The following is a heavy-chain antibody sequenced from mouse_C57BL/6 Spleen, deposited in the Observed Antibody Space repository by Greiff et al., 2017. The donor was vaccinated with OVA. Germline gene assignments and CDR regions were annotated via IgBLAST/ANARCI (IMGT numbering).Heavy chain of an antibody. J-gene: IGHJ1*03. V-gene: IGHV1-85*01. CDR1: GYTFTSYD. CDR3: ARGGYYYGSSLYWYFDV. CDR2: IYPRDGST. D-gene: IGHD1-1*01. Sequence: VHLVESGPELVKPGASVKLSCKASGYTFTSYDINWVKQRPGQGLEWIGWIYPRDGSTKYNEKFKGKATLTVDTSSSTAYMELHSLTSEDSAVYFCARGGYYYGSSLYWYFDVWGTGTTVTVSS.